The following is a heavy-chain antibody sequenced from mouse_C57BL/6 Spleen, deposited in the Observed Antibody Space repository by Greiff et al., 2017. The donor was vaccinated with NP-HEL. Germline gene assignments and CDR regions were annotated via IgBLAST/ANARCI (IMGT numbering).Heavy chain of an antibody. Sequence: EVQGVESGGGLVQPGGSLSLSCAASGFTFTDYYMSWVRQPPGKALEWLGFIRNKANGYTTEYSASVKGRFTISRDNSQSILYLQMNALRAEDSATYYCARSLIYYYGSSYGAFDYWGQGTTLTVSS. CDR3: ARSLIYYYGSSYGAFDY. J-gene: IGHJ2*01. V-gene: IGHV7-3*01. D-gene: IGHD1-1*01. CDR2: IRNKANGYTT. CDR1: GFTFTDYY.